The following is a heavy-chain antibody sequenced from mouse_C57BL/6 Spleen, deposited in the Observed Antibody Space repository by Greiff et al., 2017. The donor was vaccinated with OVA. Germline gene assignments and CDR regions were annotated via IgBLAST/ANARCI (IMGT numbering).Heavy chain of an antibody. V-gene: IGHV3-1*01. D-gene: IGHD1-1*01. CDR2: ISYSGST. Sequence: EVKLQESGPGMVKPSQSLSLTCTVTGYSITSGYDWHWIRHFPGNKLEWMGYISYSGSTNYNPSLKSRISITHDTSKNHFFLKLNSVTTEDTATYYCARVPSYYGSSYWYFDVWGTGTTVTVSS. CDR3: ARVPSYYGSSYWYFDV. CDR1: GYSITSGYD. J-gene: IGHJ1*03.